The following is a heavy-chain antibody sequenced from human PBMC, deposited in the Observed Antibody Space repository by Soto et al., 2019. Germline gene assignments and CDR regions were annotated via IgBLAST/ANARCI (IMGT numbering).Heavy chain of an antibody. CDR2: IWYDGSNK. CDR3: ARVRNSGYDPHFYY. J-gene: IGHJ4*02. V-gene: IGHV3-33*01. D-gene: IGHD5-12*01. CDR1: GFTFSSYG. Sequence: QVQLVESGGGVVQPGRSLRLSCAASGFTFSSYGMHWVRQAPGKGLEWVAVIWYDGSNKYYADSVKGRFTISRDNSKNPLYLQMNSLRAEDTAVYYCARVRNSGYDPHFYYWGQGTLVTVSS.